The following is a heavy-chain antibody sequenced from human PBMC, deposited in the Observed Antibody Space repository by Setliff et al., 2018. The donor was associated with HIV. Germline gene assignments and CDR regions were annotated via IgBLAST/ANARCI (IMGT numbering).Heavy chain of an antibody. D-gene: IGHD3-22*01. CDR2: INLNTGAT. Sequence: ASVKVSCKTSEYDINDQYINWVRQAPGQGLEWMGWINLNTGATKYAQKLQVRVTLTRDTSMTTAYMELRSLRSDDTAVYYCVRSPGSFISTDSTEAGDYWGQGTQVTVSS. V-gene: IGHV1-2*02. J-gene: IGHJ4*02. CDR3: VRSPGSFISTDSTEAGDY. CDR1: EYDINDQY.